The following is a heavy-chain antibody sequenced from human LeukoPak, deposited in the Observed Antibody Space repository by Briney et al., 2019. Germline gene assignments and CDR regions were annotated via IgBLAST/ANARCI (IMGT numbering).Heavy chain of an antibody. V-gene: IGHV1-18*04. D-gene: IGHD6-19*01. J-gene: IGHJ5*02. Sequence: ASVKVSCKASGYTFTGYYMHWVRQAPGQGLEWMGWISAYNGNTNYAQKLQGRVTMTTDTSTSTAYMELRSLRSDDTAVYYCARDWGPQQWLVQGGYNWFDPWGQGTLVTVSS. CDR1: GYTFTGYY. CDR2: ISAYNGNT. CDR3: ARDWGPQQWLVQGGYNWFDP.